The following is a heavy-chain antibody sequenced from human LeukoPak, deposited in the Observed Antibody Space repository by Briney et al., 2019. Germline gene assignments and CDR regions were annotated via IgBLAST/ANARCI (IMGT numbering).Heavy chain of an antibody. Sequence: ASVKVSCKVSGYTLTELSMHWVRQAPGKGLEWMGGFDPEDGETIYAQKFQGRVTMTKDTSTDTAYMELSSLRSEDTAVYYCATGGPDSSGFDYWGQGTLVTVSS. V-gene: IGHV1-24*01. D-gene: IGHD6-25*01. CDR1: GYTLTELS. J-gene: IGHJ4*02. CDR2: FDPEDGET. CDR3: ATGGPDSSGFDY.